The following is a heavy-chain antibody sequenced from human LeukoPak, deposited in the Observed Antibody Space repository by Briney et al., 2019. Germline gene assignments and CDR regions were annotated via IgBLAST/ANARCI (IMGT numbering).Heavy chain of an antibody. CDR3: ARERLNRNYRGDY. CDR2: INQDGSEK. J-gene: IGHJ4*02. V-gene: IGHV3-7*01. D-gene: IGHD1-7*01. CDR1: GFTFSSCW. Sequence: GGSLRLSCAASGFTFSSCWMSWVRQAPGKGLEWVADINQDGSEKNYVGSVKGRFTISRDNAKNSLYLQMNSLRAEDTAVYYCARERLNRNYRGDYWGQGTLVTVSS.